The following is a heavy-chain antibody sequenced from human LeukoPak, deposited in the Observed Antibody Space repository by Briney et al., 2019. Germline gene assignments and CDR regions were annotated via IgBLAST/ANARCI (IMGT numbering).Heavy chain of an antibody. CDR3: ARLDPRSVAPGSGYYLRLFDY. CDR2: INPNSGGT. V-gene: IGHV1-2*02. D-gene: IGHD3-22*01. Sequence: GASVKVSCKASGYTFTSYYLHWVRQAPGQGLEWMGWINPNSGGTNYAQKFQGRVTMTRDTSISTAYMELSRLRSDDTAVYYCARLDPRSVAPGSGYYLRLFDYWGQGTLATVSS. J-gene: IGHJ4*02. CDR1: GYTFTSYY.